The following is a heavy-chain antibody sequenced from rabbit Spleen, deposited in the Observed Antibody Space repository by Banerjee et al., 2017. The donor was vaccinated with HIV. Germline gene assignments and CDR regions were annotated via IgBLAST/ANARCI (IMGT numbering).Heavy chain of an antibody. V-gene: IGHV1S45*01. CDR2: IDAGSSGFT. J-gene: IGHJ6*01. D-gene: IGHD6-1*01. CDR3: ARVGGVGVYGYATL. Sequence: QQRLVESGGGLVKPGASLTLTCTASGFSFDSGYVMCWVRQAPGKGLEWIACIDAGSSGFTYHASWAKGRFTISKTSSTTVTLQMTRLTAADTATYFCARVGGVGVYGYATLWGPGTLVTVS. CDR1: GFSFDSGYV.